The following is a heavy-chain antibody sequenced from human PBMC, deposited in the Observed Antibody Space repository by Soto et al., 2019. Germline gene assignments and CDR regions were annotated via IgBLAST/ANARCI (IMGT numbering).Heavy chain of an antibody. Sequence: PSETLSLTCTVSGGSITINGYFWSWLRQHPGKGLEWIGFIYYTGSTYYNPSLKGRLTISVDTSKNQFSLNLTSATAADTATYFCARGSNFYGMDVWGQGTTVTVSS. D-gene: IGHD1-26*01. V-gene: IGHV4-31*02. CDR1: GGSITINGYF. CDR3: ARGSNFYGMDV. CDR2: IYYTGST. J-gene: IGHJ6*02.